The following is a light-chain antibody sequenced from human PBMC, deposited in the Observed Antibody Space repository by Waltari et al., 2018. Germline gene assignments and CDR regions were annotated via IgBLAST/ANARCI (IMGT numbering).Light chain of an antibody. CDR3: QEYVDDLWT. J-gene: IGKJ1*01. CDR1: RDISTK. Sequence: DTLMTHYPPTPSAPMVDRVTITCRASRDISTKLAWYQQKPGMAPKLLIYKASSLESGVPARFSGSGSGTEFTLTISTLQPDDFATYYCQEYVDDLWTFGQGTKVEIK. V-gene: IGKV1-5*03. CDR2: KAS.